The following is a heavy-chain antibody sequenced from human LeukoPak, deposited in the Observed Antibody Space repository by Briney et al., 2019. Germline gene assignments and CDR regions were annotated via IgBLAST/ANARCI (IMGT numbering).Heavy chain of an antibody. CDR1: GYTFTSYY. V-gene: IGHV1-46*01. Sequence: ASVKVSCKASGYTFTSYYMHWVRQAPGQGLEWMGIINPSGGSTSYAQKFQGRVTMTRDTSTSTVYMELSSLRSEDTAVYYCARDQDVVVVPAAYTGYFDYWGQGTLVTVSS. D-gene: IGHD2-2*01. J-gene: IGHJ4*02. CDR2: INPSGGST. CDR3: ARDQDVVVVPAAYTGYFDY.